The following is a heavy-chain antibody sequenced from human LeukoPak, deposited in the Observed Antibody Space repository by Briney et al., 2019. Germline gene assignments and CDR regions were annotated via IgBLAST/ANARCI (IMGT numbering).Heavy chain of an antibody. CDR1: GGTFSSYG. D-gene: IGHD2/OR15-2a*01. V-gene: IGHV1-69*06. CDR3: ARARPTTTTLWSAFDI. J-gene: IGHJ3*02. CDR2: IIPIFGTT. Sequence: ASVKVSCKASGGTFSSYGITWVRQAPGQGLEWMGGIIPIFGTTNYAQKFQGRVTVTADKSTSTAYIELSSLRSEDTAVYYCARARPTTTTLWSAFDIWGQGTMVTVSS.